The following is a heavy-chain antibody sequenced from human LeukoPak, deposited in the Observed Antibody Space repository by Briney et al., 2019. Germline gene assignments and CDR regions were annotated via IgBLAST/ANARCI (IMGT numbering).Heavy chain of an antibody. CDR2: TYTSGST. V-gene: IGHV4-61*02. D-gene: IGHD7-27*01. CDR1: GGSISSGSYY. J-gene: IGHJ4*02. Sequence: KPSETLSLTCTVSGGSISSGSYYWSWIRQPGGKGLEWIGRTYTSGSTNYNPSLKSRVTISEDTSNNQFSLTLTSLTAADTAVYYCARDPPTGGLSYWGQGTLVTVSS. CDR3: ARDPPTGGLSY.